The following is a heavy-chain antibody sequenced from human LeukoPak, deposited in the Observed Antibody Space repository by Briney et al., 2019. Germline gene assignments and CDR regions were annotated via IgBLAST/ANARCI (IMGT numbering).Heavy chain of an antibody. CDR2: ISSSGSTI. V-gene: IGHV3-11*01. CDR3: ARRESRGFSPYLDY. D-gene: IGHD2-15*01. CDR1: GFTFSDYY. Sequence: GGALRLSCAASGFTFSDYYMSWLGQAPGKGLEGVSYISSSGSTIYYADSVKGRFTISRDNAKNSLYLQMNSLRAEDTAVYYCARRESRGFSPYLDYWGQGTLVTVSS. J-gene: IGHJ4*02.